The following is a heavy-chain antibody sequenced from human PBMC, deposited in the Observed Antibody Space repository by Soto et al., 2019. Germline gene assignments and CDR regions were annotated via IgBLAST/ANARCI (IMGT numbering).Heavy chain of an antibody. CDR3: ATTVIAAAANWFDP. V-gene: IGHV3-30-3*01. D-gene: IGHD6-13*01. CDR1: GFTFSSYA. J-gene: IGHJ5*02. CDR2: ISYDGSNK. Sequence: PGGSLRLSCAASGFTFSSYAMHWVRQAPGKGLEWVAVISYDGSNKYYADSVKGRFTISRDNSKNTLYLQMNSLRAEDTAVYYCATTVIAAAANWFDPWGQGTLVTVSS.